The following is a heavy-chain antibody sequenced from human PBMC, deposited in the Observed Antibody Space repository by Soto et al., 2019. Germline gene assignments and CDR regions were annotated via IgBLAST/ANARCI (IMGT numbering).Heavy chain of an antibody. J-gene: IGHJ6*02. CDR1: GFTFSSYA. Sequence: PGGSLRLSCAASGFTFSSYAMSWVRQAPGKGLEWVSAISGSGGSTYYADSVKGRFTISRDNSKNTLYLQMNSLRAEDTAVYYCAKDPGIAAHHPVYYYGMDFWGQGTTVTVSS. D-gene: IGHD6-6*01. V-gene: IGHV3-23*01. CDR3: AKDPGIAAHHPVYYYGMDF. CDR2: ISGSGGST.